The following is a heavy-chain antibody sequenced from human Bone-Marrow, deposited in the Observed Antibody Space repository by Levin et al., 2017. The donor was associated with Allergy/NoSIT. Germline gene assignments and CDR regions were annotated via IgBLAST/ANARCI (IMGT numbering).Heavy chain of an antibody. V-gene: IGHV3-7*04. CDR1: GFSFTNYW. D-gene: IGHD1-26*01. Sequence: GGSLRLSCAASGFSFTNYWMTWVRQAPGKGLEWVADIKGDGSKTYYVDSLRGRFTISRDNAESSLHLQMNSLRAEDTAVYYCVRDSKGEEGWDLLPVFDYWGQGTLVTVSS. J-gene: IGHJ4*02. CDR3: VRDSKGEEGWDLLPVFDY. CDR2: IKGDGSKT.